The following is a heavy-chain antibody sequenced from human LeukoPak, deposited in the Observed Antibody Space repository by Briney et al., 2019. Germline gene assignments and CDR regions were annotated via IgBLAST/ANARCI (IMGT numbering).Heavy chain of an antibody. Sequence: GGSLRLSCAASGFTFSSYGMHWVRQAPGKWLEWVAFIRYDTSNKYYADSVKGRFTISRDNSKNTLYLQMNGLRAEDTAVYYCAKDRSSGYYYSSAFDIWGQGTMVTVSS. D-gene: IGHD3-22*01. CDR2: IRYDTSNK. CDR3: AKDRSSGYYYSSAFDI. J-gene: IGHJ3*02. V-gene: IGHV3-30*02. CDR1: GFTFSSYG.